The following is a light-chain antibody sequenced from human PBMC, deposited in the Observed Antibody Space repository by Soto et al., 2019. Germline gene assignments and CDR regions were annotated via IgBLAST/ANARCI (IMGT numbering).Light chain of an antibody. V-gene: IGKV3-15*01. Sequence: EIVMTQSPATLSVSPGERATLSCRASQSVSSNLAWYQQKPGQAPRLLIYGASTRATGIPARFSGSGSGTEFTLTISSLQSEDFAVYYCQQYNTWHTRTFGQGTEV. J-gene: IGKJ1*01. CDR2: GAS. CDR3: QQYNTWHTRT. CDR1: QSVSSN.